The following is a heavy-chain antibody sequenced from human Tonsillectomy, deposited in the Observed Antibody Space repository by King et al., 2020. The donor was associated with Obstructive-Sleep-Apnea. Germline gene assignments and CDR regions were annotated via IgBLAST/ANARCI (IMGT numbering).Heavy chain of an antibody. CDR1: GFTFSSYA. Sequence: VQLVESGGGLVQPGGSLRLSCAASGFTFSSYAMSWVRQAPGKGVGWVSNIIASGGGTKYADSVKGRFTLSRDNSKNTLYLQMNSLRAEETAVYYCAKQGTIFGVVTEVDYYGMDVWGQGTTVTVSS. CDR2: IIASGGGT. V-gene: IGHV3-23*04. D-gene: IGHD3-3*01. CDR3: AKQGTIFGVVTEVDYYGMDV. J-gene: IGHJ6*02.